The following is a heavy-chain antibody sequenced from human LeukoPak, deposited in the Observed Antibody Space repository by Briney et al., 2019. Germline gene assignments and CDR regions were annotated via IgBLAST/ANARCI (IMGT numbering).Heavy chain of an antibody. J-gene: IGHJ4*02. Sequence: PSETLSLTCTVSGGSISSYYWSWIRQPPGKGLEWIGYIYYSGSTNYNPSLKSRVTISVDTSKNQFSLKLSSVPAADTAVYYCARATIPPTSGTRGFDYWGQGTLVTVSS. CDR3: ARATIPPTSGTRGFDY. V-gene: IGHV4-59*12. CDR2: IYYSGST. CDR1: GGSISSYY. D-gene: IGHD1-1*01.